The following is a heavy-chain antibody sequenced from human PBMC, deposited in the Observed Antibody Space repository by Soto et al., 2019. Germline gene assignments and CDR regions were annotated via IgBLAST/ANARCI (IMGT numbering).Heavy chain of an antibody. CDR3: ARSGSSAYKDYYYYYMDV. Sequence: QVQLVQSGAEVKKPGSSVKVSCKASGGTFSSYTISWVRQAPGQGLEWMGRIIPILGIANYAQKFQGRVTITADKSTSTAYMELSRLRSEDTAVYYCARSGSSAYKDYYYYYMDVWGKGTTVTVSS. CDR2: IIPILGIA. J-gene: IGHJ6*03. V-gene: IGHV1-69*02. CDR1: GGTFSSYT. D-gene: IGHD6-6*01.